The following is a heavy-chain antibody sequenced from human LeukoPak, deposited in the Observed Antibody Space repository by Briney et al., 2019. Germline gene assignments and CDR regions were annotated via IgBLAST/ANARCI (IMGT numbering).Heavy chain of an antibody. D-gene: IGHD2-21*02. CDR3: TTSEVPYCGGDSSSGPYCGGF. V-gene: IGHV3-15*01. CDR1: GFTVSSNY. CDR2: IKSKTDGGTT. J-gene: IGHJ3*01. Sequence: PGGSLRLSCAASGFTVSSNYMSWVRQAPGKGLEWVGRIKSKTDGGTTDYAAPVKSRFTISRDDSKNTLYLQMNSLKTEDTAVYYCTTSEVPYCGGDSSSGPYCGGFWGQGTMVTVSS.